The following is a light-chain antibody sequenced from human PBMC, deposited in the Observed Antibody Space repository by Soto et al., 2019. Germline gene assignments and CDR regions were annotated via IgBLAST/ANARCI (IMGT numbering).Light chain of an antibody. Sequence: QSVLTQPRSVSRSPGQSVTISCTGISSDVGGFSYVSWYQQHPGKAPKLIIYDVNKRPSGVPDRFSGSKPGNTASLTISGLQAEDEADYYCCSSTGSYTLVVFGSGTKVTVL. CDR3: CSSTGSYTLVV. J-gene: IGLJ1*01. V-gene: IGLV2-11*01. CDR1: SSDVGGFSY. CDR2: DVN.